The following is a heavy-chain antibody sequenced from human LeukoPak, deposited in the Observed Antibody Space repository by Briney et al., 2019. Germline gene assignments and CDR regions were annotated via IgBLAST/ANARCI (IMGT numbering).Heavy chain of an antibody. D-gene: IGHD6-19*01. Sequence: PSETLSLTCTVSGGSISSSSYYWGWIRQPPGKGLEWIGSIYYSGSTYYNPSLKSRVTISVDTSKNQSSLKLSSVTAADTAVYYCARDDSSGWDDAFDIWGQGTMVTVSS. CDR2: IYYSGST. J-gene: IGHJ3*02. CDR3: ARDDSSGWDDAFDI. CDR1: GGSISSSSYY. V-gene: IGHV4-39*07.